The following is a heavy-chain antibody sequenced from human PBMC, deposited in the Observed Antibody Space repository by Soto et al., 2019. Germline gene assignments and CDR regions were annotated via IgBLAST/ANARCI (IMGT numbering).Heavy chain of an antibody. CDR1: GFTFSSYD. V-gene: IGHV3-13*05. J-gene: IGHJ6*02. CDR3: ARGGMAVGGYYYYGMDV. CDR2: IGTAGDP. Sequence: GGSLRLSCAASGFTFSSYDMHWVRQAPGKGLEWVSAIGTAGDPYYPGSVKGRFTISRENAKNSLYLQMNSLRAGDTAVYYCARGGMAVGGYYYYGMDVWGQGTTVTVSS. D-gene: IGHD6-19*01.